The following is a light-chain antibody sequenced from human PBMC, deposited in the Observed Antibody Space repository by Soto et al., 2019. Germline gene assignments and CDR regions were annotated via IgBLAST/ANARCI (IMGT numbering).Light chain of an antibody. CDR2: EVS. Sequence: QSALTQPASVSGSPGQSITISCTGTSSDVGSYNLVSWYQQHPGKAPKLMIYEVSKRPSGVSNRFSGSKSGNTASLTISGLQAEHEADYYCCSYAGSSTYWVFGGGTKVTVL. J-gene: IGLJ3*02. CDR1: SSDVGSYNL. CDR3: CSYAGSSTYWV. V-gene: IGLV2-23*02.